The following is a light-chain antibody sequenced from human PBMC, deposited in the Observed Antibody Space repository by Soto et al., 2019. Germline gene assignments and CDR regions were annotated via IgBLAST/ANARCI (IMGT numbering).Light chain of an antibody. V-gene: IGLV2-8*01. J-gene: IGLJ1*01. Sequence: QSALTQPPSASGSPGESVTISCTGTSSDVGGFNFVSWYQQHPGKVPKLVIYEVSKRPSGVPDRFSGSKSGDTASLTVSGLQPEDEADYYCCSYAGSKHFAFGSGTKATVL. CDR1: SSDVGGFNF. CDR2: EVS. CDR3: CSYAGSKHFA.